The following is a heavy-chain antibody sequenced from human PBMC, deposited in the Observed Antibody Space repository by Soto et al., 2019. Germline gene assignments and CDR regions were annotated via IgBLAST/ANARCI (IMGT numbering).Heavy chain of an antibody. D-gene: IGHD4-17*01. Sequence: GGSLRLSCSASGLTVSSSYMSWVRQAPGKGLQWVSVIYSAGSTYYANSVKGRFTISRDISTNMVYLQMSSLTDEDTAVYYCARVFYGDSSFDYWGQGTLVTVSS. CDR1: GLTVSSSY. CDR3: ARVFYGDSSFDY. V-gene: IGHV3-53*01. CDR2: IYSAGST. J-gene: IGHJ4*02.